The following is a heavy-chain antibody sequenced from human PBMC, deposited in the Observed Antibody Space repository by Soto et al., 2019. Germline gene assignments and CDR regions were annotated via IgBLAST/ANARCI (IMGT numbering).Heavy chain of an antibody. CDR2: ISATGGST. V-gene: IGHV3-23*01. CDR3: AKDRLAGNFDY. CDR1: GFTFNNYA. Sequence: GESLKISCAASGFTFNNYAMNWVRQAPGKGLEWVATISATGGSTYYADSVKGRFTISRDNSKNTLYLQMNGLRVEDTAVYYCAKDRLAGNFDYWGQGTQVTVS. J-gene: IGHJ4*02.